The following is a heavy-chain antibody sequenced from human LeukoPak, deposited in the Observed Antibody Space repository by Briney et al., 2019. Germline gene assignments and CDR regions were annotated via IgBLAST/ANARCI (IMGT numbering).Heavy chain of an antibody. V-gene: IGHV1-69*13. CDR2: IIPIFGTA. CDR1: GGTFSSYA. Sequence: ASVKVSCKASGGTFSSYAISWVRQAPGQGLEWMGGIIPIFGTANYAQKFQGRVTITADESTSTAYMELSSLRSEDTAVYYCARRVGPYYFDYWGQGTLVAVSS. D-gene: IGHD1-26*01. CDR3: ARRVGPYYFDY. J-gene: IGHJ4*02.